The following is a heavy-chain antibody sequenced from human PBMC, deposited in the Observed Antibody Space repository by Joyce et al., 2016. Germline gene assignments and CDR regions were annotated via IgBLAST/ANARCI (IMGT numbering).Heavy chain of an antibody. V-gene: IGHV4-39*01. CDR1: GGSISSRSHY. D-gene: IGHD3-3*01. Sequence: QLHLQESGPGLVKPSETLSLTCLVSGGSISSRSHYWGGIRQPPGKGPEWIGSIYSSGCDHISPPLKSAVTMSVDTSKNKFSLNLNFMTAEDTTVYYCARLPLSNTFWSSYSTNWFDSWGQGTLVTVSS. CDR3: ARLPLSNTFWSSYSTNWFDS. J-gene: IGHJ5*01. CDR2: IYSSGCD.